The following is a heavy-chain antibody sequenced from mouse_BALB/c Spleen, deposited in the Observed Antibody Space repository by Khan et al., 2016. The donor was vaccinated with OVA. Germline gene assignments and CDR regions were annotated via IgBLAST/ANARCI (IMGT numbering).Heavy chain of an antibody. V-gene: IGHV1-81*01. J-gene: IGHJ3*01. Sequence: QVQLQQSGPELVKPGASVKMSCKASGYRFTDYVISWVKQRTGQGLEWIGEIYPGSGTTYYDENFKGRATLTADKSSNTAYMQFSSLTSEDSAVYFCARSYDDDGAWRVYWGQGTLVTVSA. CDR2: IYPGSGTT. D-gene: IGHD2-4*01. CDR1: GYRFTDYV. CDR3: ARSYDDDGAWRVY.